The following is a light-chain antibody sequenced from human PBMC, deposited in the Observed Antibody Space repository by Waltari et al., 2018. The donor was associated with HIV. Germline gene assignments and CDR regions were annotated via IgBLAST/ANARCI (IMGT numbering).Light chain of an antibody. CDR2: SNN. J-gene: IGLJ3*02. Sequence: QSELTQPPSASGTSGQRVTISCSGRSSNIGTNYPSWYQKVPGKAPKLLIYSNNQRPSGVPDRFSGSKSGTSASLAISGLRSDDEADYYCATWDGSLSVVLFGGGTKLTVL. CDR3: ATWDGSLSVVL. CDR1: SSNIGTNY. V-gene: IGLV1-47*02.